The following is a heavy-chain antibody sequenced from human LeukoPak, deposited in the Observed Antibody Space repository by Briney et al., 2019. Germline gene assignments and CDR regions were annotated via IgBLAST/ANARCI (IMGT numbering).Heavy chain of an antibody. V-gene: IGHV4-59*01. CDR3: ARDDILTGYVDY. J-gene: IGHJ4*02. D-gene: IGHD3-9*01. CDR2: IYYSGST. CDR1: GGSISSYY. Sequence: SETLSLTCTVPGGSISSYYWSWIRQPPGKGLEWIGYIYYSGSTNYNPSLKSRVTISVDTSKNQFSLKLSSVTAADTAVYYCARDDILTGYVDYWGQGTLVTVSS.